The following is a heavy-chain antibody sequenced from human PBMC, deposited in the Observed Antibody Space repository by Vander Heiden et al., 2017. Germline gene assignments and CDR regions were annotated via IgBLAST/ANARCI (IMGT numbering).Heavy chain of an antibody. CDR3: ATYGDYFRNYYSYGMDV. Sequence: EVQLLESGAGLVQPGGSLRLSCAASGLTLSRYALNCVRQAPGKGLEWVSCISASGGSTFYADCGKGRFTISRDNSKNTFYLQMNNLRAEDTAIYYCATYGDYFRNYYSYGMDVWGQGTTVTVSS. J-gene: IGHJ6*02. CDR1: GLTLSRYA. D-gene: IGHD4-17*01. CDR2: ISASGGST. V-gene: IGHV3-23*01.